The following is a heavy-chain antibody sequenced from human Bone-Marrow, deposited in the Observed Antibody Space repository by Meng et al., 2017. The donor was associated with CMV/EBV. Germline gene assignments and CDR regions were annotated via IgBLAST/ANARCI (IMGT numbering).Heavy chain of an antibody. D-gene: IGHD6-6*01. CDR2: INPNSGGT. V-gene: IGHV1-2*02. CDR1: GYTFTGYY. Sequence: ASVKVSCKASGYTFTGYYMHWVRQAPGQGLEWMGWINPNSGGTNYAQKFQGRVTMTRDTSISTAYMELSRLRSDDTAVYYCARDTDPAARSYYYYYGMDVWGQGTTVTVS. CDR3: ARDTDPAARSYYYYYGMDV. J-gene: IGHJ6*02.